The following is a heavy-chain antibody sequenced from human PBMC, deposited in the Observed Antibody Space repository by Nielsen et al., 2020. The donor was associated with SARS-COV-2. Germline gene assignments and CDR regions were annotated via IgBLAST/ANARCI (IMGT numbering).Heavy chain of an antibody. CDR1: GGSISGGGYY. Sequence: SETLSLTCTVSGGSISGGGYYWSWIRQHPGKGLEWIGYIYYSGSTYYNPSLKSRVTISVDTSKNQFSLKLSSVTAADTAVYYCARVGYDILTGYGNYYYYYGMDVWGQGTTVTVSS. CDR2: IYYSGST. CDR3: ARVGYDILTGYGNYYYYYGMDV. D-gene: IGHD3-9*01. J-gene: IGHJ6*02. V-gene: IGHV4-31*03.